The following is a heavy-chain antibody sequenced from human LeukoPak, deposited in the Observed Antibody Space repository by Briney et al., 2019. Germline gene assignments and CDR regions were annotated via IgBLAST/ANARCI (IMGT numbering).Heavy chain of an antibody. V-gene: IGHV3-21*01. D-gene: IGHD2-2*01. CDR1: GFTFSSYS. J-gene: IGHJ6*02. CDR3: ARTSGCSSTSCDPAAYYYYGMDV. Sequence: GGSLRLSCAASGFTFSSYSMNWVRQAPGKGLEWVSSISSSSSYIYYADSVKGRFTISRDNAKNSLYLQMNSLGAEDTAVYYCARTSGCSSTSCDPAAYYYYGMDVWGQGTTVTVSS. CDR2: ISSSSSYI.